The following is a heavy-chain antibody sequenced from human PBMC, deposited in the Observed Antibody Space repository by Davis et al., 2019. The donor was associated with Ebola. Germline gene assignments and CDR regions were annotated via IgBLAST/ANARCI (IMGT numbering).Heavy chain of an antibody. J-gene: IGHJ4*02. CDR3: AAGTKRFLEWLPIDY. D-gene: IGHD3-3*01. CDR1: GGSISSYY. CDR2: IYYSGST. V-gene: IGHV4-59*08. Sequence: SETLSLTCTVSGGSISSYYWSWIRQPPGKGLEWIGYIYYSGSTNYNPSLKSRVTISVDTSKNQFSLKLSSVTAADTAVYYCAAGTKRFLEWLPIDYWGQGTLVTVSS.